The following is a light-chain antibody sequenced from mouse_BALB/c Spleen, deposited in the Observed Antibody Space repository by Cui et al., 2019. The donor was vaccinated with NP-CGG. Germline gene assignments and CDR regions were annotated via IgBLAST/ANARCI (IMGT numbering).Light chain of an antibody. Sequence: QAVVTQESALTTSPGETATLTCRSSTGAVTTSNYANWVQEKPDHLFTGLIGGTNNRAPGVPARFSGSLIGDKAALTITGAQTEDEAIYFSDLWYSNHWVFGGGTKLTVL. J-gene: IGLJ1*01. CDR2: GTN. V-gene: IGLV1*01. CDR3: DLWYSNHWV. CDR1: TGAVTTSNY.